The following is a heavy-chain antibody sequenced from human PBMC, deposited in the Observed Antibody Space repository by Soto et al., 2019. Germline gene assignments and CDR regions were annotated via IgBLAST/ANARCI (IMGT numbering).Heavy chain of an antibody. CDR1: GYTFTSYA. D-gene: IGHD6-19*01. CDR3: ARRKIAVADNYYYYGMDV. Sequence: ASVKVSCKASGYTFTSYAMHWVRQAPGQRLEWMGWINAGNGNTKYSQKFQGRVTITRDTSASTAYMELSSLRSEDTAVYYCARRKIAVADNYYYYGMDVWGQGTTVTVS. V-gene: IGHV1-3*01. J-gene: IGHJ6*02. CDR2: INAGNGNT.